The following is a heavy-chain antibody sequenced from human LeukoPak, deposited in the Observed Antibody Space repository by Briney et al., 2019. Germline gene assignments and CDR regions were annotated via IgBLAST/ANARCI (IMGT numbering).Heavy chain of an antibody. J-gene: IGHJ4*02. Sequence: GGSLRLSCAASGFTFSSCGMHWVRQAPGKGLEWVAFIRYDGSNKYYADSVKGRFTISRDNSKNTLYLQMNSLRAEDTAVYYCAKEGVDTAMVYYFDYWGQGTLVTVSS. V-gene: IGHV3-30*02. CDR2: IRYDGSNK. CDR1: GFTFSSCG. D-gene: IGHD5-18*01. CDR3: AKEGVDTAMVYYFDY.